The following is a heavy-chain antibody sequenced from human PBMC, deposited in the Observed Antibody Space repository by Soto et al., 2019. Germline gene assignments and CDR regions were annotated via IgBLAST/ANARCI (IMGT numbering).Heavy chain of an antibody. CDR1: GFTFSSYG. J-gene: IGHJ4*02. CDR3: ARDPSGTAITFDY. CDR2: ISSSSSYI. Sequence: PGGSLRLSCAASGFTFSSYGMNWVRQAPGKGLEWVSSISSSSSYIYYADSVKGRFTISRDNAKNSLYLQMNSLRAEDTAVYYCARDPSGTAITFDYWGQGTLVTVSS. V-gene: IGHV3-21*01. D-gene: IGHD5-18*01.